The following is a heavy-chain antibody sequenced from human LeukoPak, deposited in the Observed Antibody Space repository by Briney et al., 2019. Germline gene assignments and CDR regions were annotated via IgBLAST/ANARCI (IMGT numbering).Heavy chain of an antibody. Sequence: SETLSLTCTVSGGSITSGTYYWTWIRHHPGKGLEWIGYMYSSGDTQYNPSVRSRVTMSVDTSKSQFSLKLSSVTAGDTAVYFCARSRGTIYRADVFYIWGQGTMVTVSS. V-gene: IGHV4-31*03. CDR1: GGSITSGTYY. CDR2: MYSSGDT. D-gene: IGHD1-1*01. J-gene: IGHJ3*02. CDR3: ARSRGTIYRADVFYI.